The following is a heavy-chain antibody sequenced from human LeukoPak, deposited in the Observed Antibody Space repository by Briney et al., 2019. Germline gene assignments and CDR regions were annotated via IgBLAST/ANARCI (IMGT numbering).Heavy chain of an antibody. CDR1: GFTFSSYS. D-gene: IGHD3-16*01. CDR2: ISSSSSYI. Sequence: GSLRLSCAASGFTFSSYSMNWVRQAPGKGLEWVSSISSSSSYIYYADSVKGRFTISRDNSKNTLYLQMNSLRAEDTAVYYCARASGPYYDYVWGSSPLDYWGRGTLVTVSS. CDR3: ARASGPYYDYVWGSSPLDY. J-gene: IGHJ4*02. V-gene: IGHV3-21*01.